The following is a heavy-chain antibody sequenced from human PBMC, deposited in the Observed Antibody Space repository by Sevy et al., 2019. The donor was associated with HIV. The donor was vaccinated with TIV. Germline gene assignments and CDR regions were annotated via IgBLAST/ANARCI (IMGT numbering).Heavy chain of an antibody. J-gene: IGHJ4*02. CDR2: ISGDGSNT. CDR3: AKTYADTTMDLYYYDS. V-gene: IGHV3-30*18. CDR1: GLTFSTYG. D-gene: IGHD5-18*01. Sequence: GGSLRLSCAASGLTFSTYGMHWVRQAPGKGLEWVALISGDGSNTYYAGSVTGRFTISRDNSNNTLYLQMNSLRADDTAMYYCAKTYADTTMDLYYYDSWGQGTLVTVSS.